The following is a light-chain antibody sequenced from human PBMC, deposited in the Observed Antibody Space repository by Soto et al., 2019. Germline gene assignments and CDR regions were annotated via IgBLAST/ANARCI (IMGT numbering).Light chain of an antibody. Sequence: DIQMTQSPSSLSASVGDRLTITCRASQGIDTYLAWYQQKPGQVPKLLIYAASTLQSGVPSRFSGSGSGTDFTLTISSLQPEDVATYFCQKYTRAPFTFGPGTKVDIK. V-gene: IGKV1-27*01. CDR2: AAS. J-gene: IGKJ3*01. CDR3: QKYTRAPFT. CDR1: QGIDTY.